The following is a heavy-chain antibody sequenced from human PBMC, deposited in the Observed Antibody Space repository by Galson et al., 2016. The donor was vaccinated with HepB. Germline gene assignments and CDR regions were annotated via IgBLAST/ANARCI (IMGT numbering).Heavy chain of an antibody. CDR1: GFTFSTYA. J-gene: IGHJ6*02. CDR2: INRDESRT. Sequence: SLRLSCAASGFTFSTYAMSWVRQAPGKGLVWVSRINRDESRTSYADYVKGRFTISRDNAKNTLYLQMNSLRAEDTAVYYCARDPSYYSGMDVWGQGTTVTVSS. CDR3: ARDPSYYSGMDV. V-gene: IGHV3-74*01.